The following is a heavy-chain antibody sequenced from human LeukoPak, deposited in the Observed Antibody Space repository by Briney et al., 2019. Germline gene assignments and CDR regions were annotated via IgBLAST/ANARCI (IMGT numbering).Heavy chain of an antibody. D-gene: IGHD3-3*01. CDR2: ITPFNGNT. Sequence: SVKVSCKASGLTFTYRYLHWVRQAPGQAPEWMGWITPFNGNTNYAQKFQDRVTITRDRSMSTAYMELSSLRSEDTAMYYCATPRDFWSGNYPYGMDVWGQGTTVTVSS. J-gene: IGHJ6*02. CDR3: ATPRDFWSGNYPYGMDV. V-gene: IGHV1-45*02. CDR1: GLTFTYRY.